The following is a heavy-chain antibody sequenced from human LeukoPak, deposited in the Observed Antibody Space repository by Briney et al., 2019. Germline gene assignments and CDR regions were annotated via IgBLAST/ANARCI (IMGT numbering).Heavy chain of an antibody. CDR3: ARALGYSSGWSLYYYYYYGMDV. Sequence: ASVKVSCKASGYTFTSYDINWVRQATGQGLEWMGWMNPNSGNTGYAQKFQGRVTMTRNTSISTAYMELSSLRSEDTAVYYCARALGYSSGWSLYYYYYYGMDVWGQGTTVTVSS. J-gene: IGHJ6*02. CDR2: MNPNSGNT. CDR1: GYTFTSYD. D-gene: IGHD6-19*01. V-gene: IGHV1-8*01.